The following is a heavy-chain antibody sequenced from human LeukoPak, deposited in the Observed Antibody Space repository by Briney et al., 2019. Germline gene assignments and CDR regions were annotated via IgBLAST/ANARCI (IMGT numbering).Heavy chain of an antibody. CDR1: GFTFSDHY. Sequence: GGSLRLSCAASGFTFSDHYMDWVRQAPGRGLEWVGRTRDKRNGYTTEYAASVKGRFTISRDDSKNSLYLQMNSLKTEDTAVYYCASEAYYSNWFDPWGQGTLVTVSS. CDR3: ASEAYYSNWFDP. D-gene: IGHD3-10*01. CDR2: TRDKRNGYTT. J-gene: IGHJ5*02. V-gene: IGHV3-72*01.